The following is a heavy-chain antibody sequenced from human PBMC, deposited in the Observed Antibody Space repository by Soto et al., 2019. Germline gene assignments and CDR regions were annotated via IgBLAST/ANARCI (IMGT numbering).Heavy chain of an antibody. CDR2: IDPGDSDT. CDR3: ARLLGISSWYLDI. CDR1: GYTFTSYY. V-gene: IGHV5-51*01. Sequence: PGESLKISCKGTGYTFTSYYIGWVRQMPGKGLEWMGIIDPGDSDTRFSPSFQGQVTISADKSINIAYLQWRSLKASDTAMYYCARLLGISSWYLDIWGQGTMVTV. J-gene: IGHJ3*02. D-gene: IGHD6-13*01.